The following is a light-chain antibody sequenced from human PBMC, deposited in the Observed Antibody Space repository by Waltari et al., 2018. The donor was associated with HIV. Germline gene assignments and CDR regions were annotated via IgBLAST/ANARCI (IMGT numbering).Light chain of an antibody. CDR3: ASWDDSLSGYVV. V-gene: IGLV1-47*01. J-gene: IGLJ2*01. CDR2: RTN. CDR1: SSTIGGNY. Sequence: QSVLTQPPSAPGTPGQRVTISCSGSSSTIGGNYVYRYQQLPGTAPPPPIYRTNRRPPGAPGRFSGSKSGTSASMAISGLRSEDEADYYCASWDDSLSGYVVFGGGTKLTVL.